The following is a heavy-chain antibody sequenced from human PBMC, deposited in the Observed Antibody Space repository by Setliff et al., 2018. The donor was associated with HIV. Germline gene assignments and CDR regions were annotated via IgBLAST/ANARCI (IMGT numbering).Heavy chain of an antibody. D-gene: IGHD6-19*01. CDR2: ISGSGTYI. V-gene: IGHV3-11*01. CDR3: ARRLSSSSYFGY. J-gene: IGHJ4*02. Sequence: GGSLRLSCAASGFTFSDYYMTWIRQAPGKGLEWLSYISGSGTYIEYADSVKGRFTISRDNAKNSLYLQMNSLTAEDTAVYYCARRLSSSSYFGYWGQGQWSPSPQ. CDR1: GFTFSDYY.